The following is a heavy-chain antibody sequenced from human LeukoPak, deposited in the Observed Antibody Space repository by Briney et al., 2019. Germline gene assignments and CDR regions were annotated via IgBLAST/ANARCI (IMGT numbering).Heavy chain of an antibody. CDR2: TSYTSKWYN. CDR1: GDSVSSNGIA. Sequence: SPTLSLTFAISGDSVSSNGIAWDWIRQSPSRGLEWLGRTSYTSKWYNDYAVSVRGRMAINPDTSKNQFSLQLNSVTPEDSAVYYCARAQSGFCTYWGQGTQVTVSS. D-gene: IGHD2-2*03. V-gene: IGHV6-1*01. J-gene: IGHJ4*02. CDR3: ARAQSGFCTY.